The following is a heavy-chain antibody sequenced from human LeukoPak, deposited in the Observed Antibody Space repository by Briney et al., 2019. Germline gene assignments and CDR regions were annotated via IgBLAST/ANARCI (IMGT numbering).Heavy chain of an antibody. Sequence: PGGSLRLSCAASGFTFSSYEMNWVRQAPGKGLEWVSYISSSGSTIYYADSVKGRFTISRDNAKNSLYLQMNSLRAEDTAVYYCARGKYYHDSSGYFYFDYWGQGTLVTVSS. CDR1: GFTFSSYE. D-gene: IGHD3-22*01. CDR2: ISSSGSTI. CDR3: ARGKYYHDSSGYFYFDY. J-gene: IGHJ4*02. V-gene: IGHV3-48*03.